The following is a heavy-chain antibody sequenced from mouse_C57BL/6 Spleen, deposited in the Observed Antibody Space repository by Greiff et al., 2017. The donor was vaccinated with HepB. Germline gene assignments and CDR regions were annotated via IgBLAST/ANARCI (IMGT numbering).Heavy chain of an antibody. CDR3: ARRDDYDHFDY. D-gene: IGHD2-4*01. V-gene: IGHV1-69*01. Sequence: QVQLQQSGAELVMPGASVKLSCKASGYTFTSYWMHWVKQRPGQGLEWIGEIDPSDSYTNYNQKFKGKSTLTVDKSSSTAYMQLSSLTSEDSAVYYCARRDDYDHFDYWGQVTTLTVSS. J-gene: IGHJ2*01. CDR2: IDPSDSYT. CDR1: GYTFTSYW.